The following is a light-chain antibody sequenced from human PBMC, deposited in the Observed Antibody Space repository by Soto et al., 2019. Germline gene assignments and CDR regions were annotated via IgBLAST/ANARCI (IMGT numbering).Light chain of an antibody. CDR1: QSVSSNY. J-gene: IGKJ1*01. V-gene: IGKV3-20*01. Sequence: ESVLTQSPGTLSLSPGERATLSCRASQSVSSNYLAWYQQKPGQAPRLLIYGASSRATGIPDRFSGSGSGADFTLTTSRLEPEDFAVYYCQQYGSSPRTFGQGTKVEIK. CDR3: QQYGSSPRT. CDR2: GAS.